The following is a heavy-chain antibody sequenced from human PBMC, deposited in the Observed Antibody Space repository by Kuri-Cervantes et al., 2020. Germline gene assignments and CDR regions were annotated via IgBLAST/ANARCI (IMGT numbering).Heavy chain of an antibody. CDR1: GGTFSSYA. CDR2: IIPIFGTA. Sequence: KISCKASGGTFSSYAISWVRQAPGQGLEWMGGIIPIFGTANYAQKFQGRVTITTDESTNTAYMELSSLRSEDTAVYYCAKAPYYYGSGSYYFFFDYWGQGTLVTVSS. D-gene: IGHD3-10*01. J-gene: IGHJ4*02. CDR3: AKAPYYYGSGSYYFFFDY. V-gene: IGHV1-69*05.